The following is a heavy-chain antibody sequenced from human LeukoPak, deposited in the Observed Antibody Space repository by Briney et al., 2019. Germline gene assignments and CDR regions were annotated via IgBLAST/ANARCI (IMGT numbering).Heavy chain of an antibody. CDR3: ARDLRDSSGYYVRGGAFDI. Sequence: SETLSLTCTVSGGSISSGSYCWSWIRQPAGKGLEWIGRIYTSGSTNYNPSLKSRVTISVDTSKNQFSLKLSSVTAADTAVYYCARDLRDSSGYYVRGGAFDIWGQGTMVTVSS. CDR1: GGSISSGSYC. D-gene: IGHD3-22*01. J-gene: IGHJ3*02. V-gene: IGHV4-61*02. CDR2: IYTSGST.